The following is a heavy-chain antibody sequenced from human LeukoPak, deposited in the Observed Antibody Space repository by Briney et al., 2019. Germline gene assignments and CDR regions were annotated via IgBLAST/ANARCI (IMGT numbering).Heavy chain of an antibody. CDR1: GYSFTSYW. D-gene: IGHD5-24*01. V-gene: IGHV5-51*01. CDR3: ARQTRSKRWLQLGDAFDI. J-gene: IGHJ3*02. Sequence: GESLKISCKGSGYSFTSYWIAWVRQMPGKGLEWMGIIYPGDSDTRYSPSFQGQVTTSADKSISTAYLQWSSLKASDTAMYYCARQTRSKRWLQLGDAFDIWGQGTMVTVSS. CDR2: IYPGDSDT.